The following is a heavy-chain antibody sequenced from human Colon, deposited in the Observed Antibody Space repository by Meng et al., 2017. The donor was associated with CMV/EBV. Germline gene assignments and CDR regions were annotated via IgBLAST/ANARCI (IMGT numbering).Heavy chain of an antibody. CDR2: IHQSGIT. Sequence: VQLQQWGVGLLKPSEPLSLTCVVSGGFFSNYYWSWIRQSPGKGLEWIGGIHQSGITNHNPSLKSRVTISIDTSKNQFSLKLSSVTAADTALYYCAGGTYQAWEVLYFWGQGTLVTVSS. D-gene: IGHD3-10*01. CDR1: GGFFSNYY. V-gene: IGHV4-34*01. CDR3: AGGTYQAWEVLYF. J-gene: IGHJ4*02.